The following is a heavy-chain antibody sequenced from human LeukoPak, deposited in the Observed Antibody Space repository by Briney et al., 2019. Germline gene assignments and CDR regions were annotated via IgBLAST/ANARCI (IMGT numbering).Heavy chain of an antibody. CDR2: INHSGST. Sequence: SETLSLTCAVYGGSFSGYYWSWIRQPPGKGLEWIGEINHSGSTNYNPSLKSRVTISVDTSKNQFSLKLSSVTAADTAVYYCARTRYGSGSYPYYYYMDVWGKGTTVTVSS. V-gene: IGHV4-34*01. D-gene: IGHD3-10*01. CDR3: ARTRYGSGSYPYYYYMDV. CDR1: GGSFSGYY. J-gene: IGHJ6*03.